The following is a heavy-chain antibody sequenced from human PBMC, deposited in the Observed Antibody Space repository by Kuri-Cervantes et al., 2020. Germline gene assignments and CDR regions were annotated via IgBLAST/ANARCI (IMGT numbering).Heavy chain of an antibody. J-gene: IGHJ6*02. CDR3: ARDLRLLWFGESGPYYYGMDV. D-gene: IGHD3-10*01. CDR1: GGSISSYY. CDR2: IYTSGST. V-gene: IGHV4-4*07. Sequence: GSLRLSCTVSGGSISSYYWSWIRQPAGKGLEWIGRIYTSGSTNYNPSLKSRVTMSVDTSKNQFSLKLSSVTAADTAVYYCARDLRLLWFGESGPYYYGMDVWGQGTTVTVSS.